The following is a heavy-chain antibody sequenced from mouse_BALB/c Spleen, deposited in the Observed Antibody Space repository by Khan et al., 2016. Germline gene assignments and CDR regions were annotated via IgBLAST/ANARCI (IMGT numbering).Heavy chain of an antibody. D-gene: IGHD1-1*01. J-gene: IGHJ2*01. CDR1: GYTLTNFG. CDR3: ARHYYGGRGNYFDY. CDR2: INTYTGEP. V-gene: IGHV9-1*02. Sequence: QIQLVQSGPELKKPGETVKISCTASGYTLTNFGMNWMKQAPGKGLKWMGWINTYTGEPTYADDFKGRFAFSLETSASTAYLQINSLKNEDMATDFGARHYYGGRGNYFDYWGQGTTLTVSS.